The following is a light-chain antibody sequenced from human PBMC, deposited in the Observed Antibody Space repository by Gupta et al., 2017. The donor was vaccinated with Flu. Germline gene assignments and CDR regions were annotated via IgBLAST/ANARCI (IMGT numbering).Light chain of an antibody. J-gene: IGKJ4*01. Sequence: DIQMTQSPSSVSASVGDRVTITCRASQGIRNWLTWYQQKPGKAPNLLIYGASNLQSGVPSRFSGSGSGTDFTLTISSLQPDDFATYYCQQANSFPLTFGGGTKVEMK. CDR1: QGIRNW. CDR2: GAS. V-gene: IGKV1-12*01. CDR3: QQANSFPLT.